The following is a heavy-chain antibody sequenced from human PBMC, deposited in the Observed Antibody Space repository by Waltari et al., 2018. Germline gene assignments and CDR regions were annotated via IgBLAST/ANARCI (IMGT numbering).Heavy chain of an antibody. CDR1: GYTFTGYY. CDR2: INPNSGGT. V-gene: IGHV1-2*02. Sequence: QVQLVQSGAEVKKPGASVKVSCKASGYTFTGYYMHWVRQAPGQGLEWMGWINPNSGGTNYAQKFQGRVTMTRDTSISTAYMELSRLRSDDTAVYYCARDQTYYYDSSGYWYFDLWGRGTLVTVSS. D-gene: IGHD3-22*01. CDR3: ARDQTYYYDSSGYWYFDL. J-gene: IGHJ2*01.